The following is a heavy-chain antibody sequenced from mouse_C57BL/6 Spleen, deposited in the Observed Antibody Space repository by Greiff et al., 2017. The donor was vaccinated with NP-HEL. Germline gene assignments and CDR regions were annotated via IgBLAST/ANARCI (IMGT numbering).Heavy chain of an antibody. Sequence: VQLKESGGGLVKPGGSLKLSCAASGFTFSSYAMSWVRQTPEKRLEWVATISDGGSYTYYPDNVKGRFTISRDNAKNNLYLQMSHLKSEDTAMYYCARDEDGNYSWGQGTTLTVSS. V-gene: IGHV5-4*01. J-gene: IGHJ2*01. CDR2: ISDGGSYT. D-gene: IGHD2-1*01. CDR1: GFTFSSYA. CDR3: ARDEDGNYS.